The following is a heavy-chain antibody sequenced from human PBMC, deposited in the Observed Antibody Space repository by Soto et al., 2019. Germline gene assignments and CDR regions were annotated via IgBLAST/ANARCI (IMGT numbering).Heavy chain of an antibody. CDR3: AVGVMVRGVIPEFYYYGMDV. J-gene: IGHJ6*02. D-gene: IGHD3-10*01. V-gene: IGHV1-69*13. Sequence: SVKVSCKASGGTFSSYAISLVRQAPGQGLEWMGGIIPIFGTANYAQKFQGRVTITADESTSTAYMELSSLRSEDTAVYYCAVGVMVRGVIPEFYYYGMDVWGQGTTVTVSS. CDR1: GGTFSSYA. CDR2: IIPIFGTA.